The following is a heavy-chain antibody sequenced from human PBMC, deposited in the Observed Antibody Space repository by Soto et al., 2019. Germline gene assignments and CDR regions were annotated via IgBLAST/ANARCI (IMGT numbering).Heavy chain of an antibody. Sequence: QLQLQESGPGLVKPSETLSLTCTVSGGSISSSSYYWGWIRQPPGKGLEWIGSIYYSGSTYYNPSLKSRVTLSVDTSKNQFSLKLSSVTAADTAVYYCARVVVPAYYYYYMDVWGKGTTVTVSS. CDR2: IYYSGST. J-gene: IGHJ6*03. CDR1: GGSISSSSYY. CDR3: ARVVVPAYYYYYMDV. D-gene: IGHD2-2*01. V-gene: IGHV4-39*01.